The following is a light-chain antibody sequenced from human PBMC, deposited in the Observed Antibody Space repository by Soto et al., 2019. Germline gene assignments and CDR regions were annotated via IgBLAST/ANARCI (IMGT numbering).Light chain of an antibody. CDR3: QQTYDNPRT. J-gene: IGKJ1*01. Sequence: DIQVTQSPSSLSASVGERITITCRTSQNIDTYLNWYQQNPGKAPKLLISAASRLQSGVPSRFSGSGSGTDFTLTITSLQAEDFATYYCQQTYDNPRTFGQGTKV. CDR1: QNIDTY. CDR2: AAS. V-gene: IGKV1-39*01.